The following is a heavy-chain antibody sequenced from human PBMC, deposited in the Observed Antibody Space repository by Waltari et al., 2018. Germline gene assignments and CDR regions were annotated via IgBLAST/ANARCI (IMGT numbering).Heavy chain of an antibody. CDR3: AREWVVGATGDFDI. Sequence: QVQLQESGPGLVTPSETLSLTCTVSGGSISSYYCSWSRRPPGKGLEWIGYIYTSGSTNYNPSIKSRVIISVDTSKNQFSLQLSSVTAADTAEYYWAREWVVGATGDFDIWGQGTMVTVSS. CDR1: GGSISSYY. D-gene: IGHD1-26*01. J-gene: IGHJ3*02. V-gene: IGHV4-4*09. CDR2: IYTSGST.